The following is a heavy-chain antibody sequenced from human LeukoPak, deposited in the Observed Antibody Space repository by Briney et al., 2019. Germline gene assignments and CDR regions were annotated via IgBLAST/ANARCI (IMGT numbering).Heavy chain of an antibody. D-gene: IGHD5-24*01. CDR2: FYVGGAT. Sequence: GGSLRLSCAASGFTFSSDAMSWVRQAPGKGLEWVSVFYVGGATYYADSVKGRFTISRDNSENTLYLQMKSLRAEDTAVHYCAGGDGYNFFDYWGQGTLVTVSS. CDR1: GFTFSSDA. J-gene: IGHJ4*02. V-gene: IGHV3-53*01. CDR3: AGGDGYNFFDY.